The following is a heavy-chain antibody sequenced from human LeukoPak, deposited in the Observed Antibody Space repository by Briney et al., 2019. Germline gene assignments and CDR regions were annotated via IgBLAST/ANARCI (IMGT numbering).Heavy chain of an antibody. J-gene: IGHJ4*02. CDR2: IRYDGSNK. CDR3: AKDGVVRAAIVDY. CDR1: GFTFSSYG. D-gene: IGHD2-2*01. V-gene: IGHV3-30*02. Sequence: GGSLRLSCAASGFTFSSYGMHWVRQAPGKGLERVAFIRYDGSNKYYADSVKGRFTISSDKSKNTLYLQMNSLRAEDTAVYYCAKDGVVRAAIVDYWGQGTLVTVSS.